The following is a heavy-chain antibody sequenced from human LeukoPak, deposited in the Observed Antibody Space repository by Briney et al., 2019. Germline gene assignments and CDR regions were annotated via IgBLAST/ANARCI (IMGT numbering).Heavy chain of an antibody. V-gene: IGHV3-43*02. J-gene: IGHJ6*02. D-gene: IGHD2-15*01. Sequence: GGSLRLSCAASGFTFDDYAMHWVRQAPGKGLEWVSLISGDGAGTYYADSVRGRFTISRDNSKDSLYLQMNSLRTGDTALYYCAKDRSPQVVRYYYYGMDVWGQGTTVTVSS. CDR3: AKDRSPQVVRYYYYGMDV. CDR1: GFTFDDYA. CDR2: ISGDGAGT.